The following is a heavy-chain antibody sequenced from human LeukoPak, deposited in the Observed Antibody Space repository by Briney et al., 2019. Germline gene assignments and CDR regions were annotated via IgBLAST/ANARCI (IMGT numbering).Heavy chain of an antibody. J-gene: IGHJ3*02. CDR3: AKAPRYSSGWNDAFDI. CDR1: GFTFSTYG. V-gene: IGHV3-23*01. CDR2: VSSTGGTT. Sequence: GGSLRLSCAASGFTFSTYGMSWVRQAPGKGLEWVSAVSSTGGTTYYADSVKGRFTISRDNSKNTLFLQINSLRAEDTAVYYCAKAPRYSSGWNDAFDIWGQGTMVTVSS. D-gene: IGHD6-19*01.